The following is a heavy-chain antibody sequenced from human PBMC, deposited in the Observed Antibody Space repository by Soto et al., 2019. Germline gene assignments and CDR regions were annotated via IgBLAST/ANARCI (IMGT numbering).Heavy chain of an antibody. CDR1: GFTFSSYA. Sequence: EVQLFESGGGSVQPGGSLRLSCAASGFTFSSYAMSWVCQAPGKGLEWVSTISYSGGSTFYADSVKGRFTISRDNSKNTLYLQINSLRAEDTAVYYCAKDRTYIAEALDYWGQGALVTVSS. J-gene: IGHJ4*02. D-gene: IGHD6-19*01. V-gene: IGHV3-23*01. CDR2: ISYSGGST. CDR3: AKDRTYIAEALDY.